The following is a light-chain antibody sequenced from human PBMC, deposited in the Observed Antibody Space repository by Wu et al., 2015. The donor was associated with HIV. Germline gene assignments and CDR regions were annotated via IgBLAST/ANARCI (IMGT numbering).Light chain of an antibody. CDR2: GAS. Sequence: EIVLTQSPATLSVSPGERATLSCRASQSVSSNLAWYQQTPGQAPRLLIYGASTRATGLPARFSGSGSGTEFTLTISSMQSEDFAVYYCQQYNNWPQTFGPRAESRISN. V-gene: IGKV3-15*01. CDR3: QQYNNWPQT. J-gene: IGKJ3*01. CDR1: QSVSSN.